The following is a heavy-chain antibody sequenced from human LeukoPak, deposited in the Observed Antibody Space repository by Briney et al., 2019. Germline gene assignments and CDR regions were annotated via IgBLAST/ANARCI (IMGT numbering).Heavy chain of an antibody. V-gene: IGHV3-49*04. CDR3: TRSVRGTFDY. Sequence: PGGSVRLSCTASGFTFGDYAMSWVRQAPGKGLEWVGFIRSKAYGGTTEYAASVKGRFTISRDDSKSIAYLQMNSLKTEDTAVYYCTRSVRGTFDYWGQGTLVTVSS. CDR1: GFTFGDYA. J-gene: IGHJ4*02. D-gene: IGHD1-7*01. CDR2: IRSKAYGGTT.